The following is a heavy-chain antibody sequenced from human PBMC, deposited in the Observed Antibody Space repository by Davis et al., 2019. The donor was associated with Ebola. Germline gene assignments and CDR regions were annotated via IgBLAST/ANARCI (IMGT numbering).Heavy chain of an antibody. D-gene: IGHD4-17*01. CDR1: GGSVNSGAYY. CDR3: ARGDYAGSSFDY. J-gene: IGHJ4*02. Sequence: SETLSLTCTVSGGSVNSGAYYWSWFRQHPGKGLEWIGYVYYSGNTKYNPSLKSRVTISVDTSNNQFSLRLSSVTAADTAVYYCARGDYAGSSFDYWGQGTLVTVSS. CDR2: VYYSGNT. V-gene: IGHV4-61*08.